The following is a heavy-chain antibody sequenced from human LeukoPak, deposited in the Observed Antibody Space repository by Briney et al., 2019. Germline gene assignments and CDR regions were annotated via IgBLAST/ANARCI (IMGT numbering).Heavy chain of an antibody. V-gene: IGHV1-18*01. D-gene: IGHD3-3*01. CDR2: ISAYNGNT. Sequence: GASVKVSCKASGYTFTSYGISRVRQAPGQGLEWMGWISAYNGNTNYAQKLQGRVTMTTDTSTSTAYMELRSLRSDDTAVYYCARVPPVLRFLEWLLYESYYYYGMDVWGQGTTVTVSS. J-gene: IGHJ6*02. CDR3: ARVPPVLRFLEWLLYESYYYYGMDV. CDR1: GYTFTSYG.